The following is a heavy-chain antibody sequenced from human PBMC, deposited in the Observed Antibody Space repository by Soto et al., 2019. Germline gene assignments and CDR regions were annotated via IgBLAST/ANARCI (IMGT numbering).Heavy chain of an antibody. CDR2: IKSKADGGTT. CDR3: TTQDIVVVVAASDS. J-gene: IGHJ4*02. Sequence: XGSLRLSCSGAGFTLSDHYIDWVRQAPGKGLEWVGRIKSKADGGTTDYAAPVKGRFTISRDDSKNTLYLQMNSLKTEDTAVYYCTTQDIVVVVAASDSWGQGTLVTVSS. CDR1: GFTLSDHY. V-gene: IGHV3-15*01. D-gene: IGHD2-15*01.